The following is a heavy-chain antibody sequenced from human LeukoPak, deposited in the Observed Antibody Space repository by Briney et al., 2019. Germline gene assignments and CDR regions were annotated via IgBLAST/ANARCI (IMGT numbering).Heavy chain of an antibody. J-gene: IGHJ2*01. CDR1: GFTFSSYS. D-gene: IGHD5-24*01. CDR2: ISSGSVTI. Sequence: PGGSLRLSCAASGFTFSSYSMNWVRQAPGKGLEWVSYISSGSVTIYYADSVKGRFTISRDNAKNSLYLQMNSLRAEDTAVYYCAKKDGYNLNFDLWGRGTLVTVSS. V-gene: IGHV3-48*01. CDR3: AKKDGYNLNFDL.